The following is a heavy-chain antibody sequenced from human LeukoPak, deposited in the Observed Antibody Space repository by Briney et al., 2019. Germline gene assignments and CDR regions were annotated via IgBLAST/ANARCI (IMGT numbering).Heavy chain of an antibody. D-gene: IGHD2-15*01. V-gene: IGHV7-4-1*02. CDR2: INTDTGNP. Sequence: ASVKVSCKASGYTFTTYAMNWVRQAPGQGLEWMEWINTDTGNPTYAQGFTGRFVFSLDTSVSTAYLQISSLKAEDTAVYYCARGYCSGGSCHTCDYWGQGTLVTVSS. CDR3: ARGYCSGGSCHTCDY. J-gene: IGHJ4*02. CDR1: GYTFTTYA.